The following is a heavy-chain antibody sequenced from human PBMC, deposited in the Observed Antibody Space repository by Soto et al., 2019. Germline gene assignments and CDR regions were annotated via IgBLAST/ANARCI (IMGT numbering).Heavy chain of an antibody. J-gene: IGHJ4*02. V-gene: IGHV3-23*01. D-gene: IGHD3-3*01. CDR2: ISGSGGST. CDR1: GFTFSSYA. Sequence: EVQLLESGGGLVQPGGSLRLSCAASGFTFSSYAMNWVRQAPGKGLEWVSAISGSGGSTYYADSVKGRFTISRDNSKNTLYLQMNSLRAEDTAVYYCAQEYYDFWSAKGEYFDYWGQGTLVTVSS. CDR3: AQEYYDFWSAKGEYFDY.